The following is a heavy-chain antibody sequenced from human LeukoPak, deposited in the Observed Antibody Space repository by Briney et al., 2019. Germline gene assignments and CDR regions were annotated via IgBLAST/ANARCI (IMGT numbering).Heavy chain of an antibody. CDR1: GYTFTSYG. J-gene: IGHJ4*02. V-gene: IGHV1-18*01. Sequence: GASVKVSCKASGYTFTSYGISWVRQAPGQGLEWMGWISAYNGNTNYAQKLQGRVTMTTDTSTSTAYMELRSLRSDDTAVYYCARAVGGILFTDPYDYWGQGTLVTVSS. CDR3: ARAVGGILFTDPYDY. D-gene: IGHD2-21*01. CDR2: ISAYNGNT.